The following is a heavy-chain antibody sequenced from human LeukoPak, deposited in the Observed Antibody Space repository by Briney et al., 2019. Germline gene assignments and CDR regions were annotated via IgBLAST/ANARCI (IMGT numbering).Heavy chain of an antibody. CDR2: TTDKRSSYTT. D-gene: IGHD1-20*01. CDR1: GIVLSDHY. CDR3: ASGLTGTTDY. V-gene: IGHV3-72*01. Sequence: GGSLRLSCAVSGIVLSDHYMDWVRQAPGKGLEWVGRTTDKRSSYTTIYAASVKGRFTISRDDSRNSLYLHMNSLKTEDTAVYYCASGLTGTTDYWGQGTLVTVSS. J-gene: IGHJ4*02.